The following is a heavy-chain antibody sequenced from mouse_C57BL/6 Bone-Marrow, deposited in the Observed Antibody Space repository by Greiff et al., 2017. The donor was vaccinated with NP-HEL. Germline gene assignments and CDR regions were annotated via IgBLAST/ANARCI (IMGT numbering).Heavy chain of an antibody. CDR1: GYAFTNYL. D-gene: IGHD2-4*01. CDR2: INPGSGGT. Sequence: QVQLQQSGAELVRPGTSVKVSCKASGYAFTNYLIAWVKQRPGQGLEWIGVINPGSGGTNYHEKFKGQATLTEANSSSTAYLQLSRLTSEDSAVYFCARWPIYYDYGGAMDYWGQGTSVTVSS. V-gene: IGHV1-54*01. CDR3: ARWPIYYDYGGAMDY. J-gene: IGHJ4*01.